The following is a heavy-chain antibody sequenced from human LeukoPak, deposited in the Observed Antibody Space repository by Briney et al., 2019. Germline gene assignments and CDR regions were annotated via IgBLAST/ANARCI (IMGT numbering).Heavy chain of an antibody. Sequence: GGSLRLSCAASGFTFSSYNMNWVRQAPGKGLEWVSHISSSSRTIYYADPVKGRFTISRDNAKSSLYLQMNSLRAEDTAVYYCTREAPTTVTTLDYWGRGTLVTVSS. J-gene: IGHJ4*02. CDR1: GFTFSSYN. D-gene: IGHD4-17*01. CDR3: TREAPTTVTTLDY. CDR2: ISSSSRTI. V-gene: IGHV3-48*01.